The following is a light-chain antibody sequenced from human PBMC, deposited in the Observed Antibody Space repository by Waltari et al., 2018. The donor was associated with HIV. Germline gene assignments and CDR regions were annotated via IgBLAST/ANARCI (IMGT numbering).Light chain of an antibody. CDR2: SNN. J-gene: IGLJ3*02. V-gene: IGLV1-44*01. CDR1: SSNIGSNT. Sequence: QSVLTQPPSASGTPGQRVTISCSGSSSNIGSNTVNWYQQLPGTAPKVLLYSNNQRPSGVPDRFSGSESGTSASLAISGLQSEDEADYYCAAWDDSLGGVVFGGGTKLTVL. CDR3: AAWDDSLGGVV.